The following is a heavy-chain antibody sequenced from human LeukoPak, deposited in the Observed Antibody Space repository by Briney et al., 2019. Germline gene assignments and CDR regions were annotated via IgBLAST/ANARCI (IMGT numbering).Heavy chain of an antibody. CDR3: ARDFGSSSWFRFDF. Sequence: HPGGPLRLSCAASGFTFSSYWMHWVRQAPGKGLVWVSRINSDGSSTSYADSVKGRFTISRDNAKNTLYLQMNSPRAEDTAVYYCARDFGSSSWFRFDFWGQGTLVTVSS. CDR1: GFTFSSYW. CDR2: INSDGSST. V-gene: IGHV3-74*01. D-gene: IGHD6-13*01. J-gene: IGHJ4*02.